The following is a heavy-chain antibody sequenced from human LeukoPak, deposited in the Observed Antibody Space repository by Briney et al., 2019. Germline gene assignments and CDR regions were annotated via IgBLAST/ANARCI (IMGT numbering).Heavy chain of an antibody. CDR2: ISYDGSNK. CDR1: GFTFSSYA. J-gene: IGHJ3*02. V-gene: IGHV3-30-3*01. CDR3: AKDQRITGTSSGAFDS. D-gene: IGHD1-20*01. Sequence: GGSLRLSCAVSGFTFSSYAMHWVRQAPGRGLEWVAVISYDGSNKYYADSVKGRFTISRDNSKNTLYLQMNSLRAEDTAVYYCAKDQRITGTSSGAFDSWGQGTMVTVSS.